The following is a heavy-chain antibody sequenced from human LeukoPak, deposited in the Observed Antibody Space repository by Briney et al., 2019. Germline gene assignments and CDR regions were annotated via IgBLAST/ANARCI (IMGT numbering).Heavy chain of an antibody. V-gene: IGHV4-4*07. Sequence: PSETLSLTCTVSGGSISNYYWSWIRQPAGKGLEWIGRIYTSGSTNYNPSLKSRVTISVDTSKNQFSLKLSSVTAADTAVYYCARMPLYSSGWYYYYYYMDVWGKGTTVTISS. CDR3: ARMPLYSSGWYYYYYYMDV. D-gene: IGHD6-19*01. CDR1: GGSISNYY. CDR2: IYTSGST. J-gene: IGHJ6*03.